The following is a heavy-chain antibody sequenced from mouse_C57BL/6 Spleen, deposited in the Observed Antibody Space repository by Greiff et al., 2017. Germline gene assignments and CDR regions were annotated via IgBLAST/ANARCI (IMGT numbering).Heavy chain of an antibody. CDR3: VLRSPYYFDY. J-gene: IGHJ2*01. V-gene: IGHV1-26*01. Sequence: VQLQQSGPELVKPGASVKISCKASGYTFTDYYMNWVKQSHGKSLEWIGDINPNNGGTSYNQKFKGKATLTVDKSSSTAYMELRSLTSEDSAVYYCVLRSPYYFDYWGQGTTLTVSS. CDR1: GYTFTDYY. CDR2: INPNNGGT. D-gene: IGHD1-1*01.